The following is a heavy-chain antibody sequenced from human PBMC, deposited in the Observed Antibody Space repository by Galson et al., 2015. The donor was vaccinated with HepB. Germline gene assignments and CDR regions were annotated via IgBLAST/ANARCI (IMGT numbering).Heavy chain of an antibody. D-gene: IGHD1-26*01. CDR2: IYYSGST. J-gene: IGHJ4*02. V-gene: IGHV4-59*08. Sequence: ETLSLTCTVSGGSISSYYWSWIRQPPGKGLEWIGYIYYSGSTNYNPSLKSRVTISVDTSKNQFSLKLSSVTAADTAVYYCARRRLGARGGFDYWGQGTLVTVSS. CDR1: GGSISSYY. CDR3: ARRRLGARGGFDY.